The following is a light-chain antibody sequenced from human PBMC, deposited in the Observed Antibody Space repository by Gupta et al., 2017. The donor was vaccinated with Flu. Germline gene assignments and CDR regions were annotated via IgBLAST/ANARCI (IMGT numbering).Light chain of an antibody. CDR3: KSFASSIAYV. J-gene: IGLJ1*01. CDR1: SSDVGGYDY. V-gene: IGLV2-14*03. Sequence: TSSDVGGYDYVSRYQQYPGKAPKLIIYDVSHRPSGVSNRSSGSKSGSTASLTISGLQAADEADYYCKSFASSIAYVFGTGTKVTVL. CDR2: DVS.